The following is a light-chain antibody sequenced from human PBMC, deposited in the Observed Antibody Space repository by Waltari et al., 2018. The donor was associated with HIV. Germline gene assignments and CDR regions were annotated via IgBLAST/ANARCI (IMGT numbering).Light chain of an antibody. V-gene: IGLV3-25*03. CDR1: VLPQQY. CDR3: QSADSGGTYV. J-gene: IGLJ1*01. CDR2: KDK. Sequence: SYEVTQPPSVSVYPGQTANITCSGDVLPQQYYYWYQQRPAQAHVRLIYKDKERPPGIPDRFSASTSDTTVTLTITGVQADDEGHYYCQSADSGGTYVFGSGT.